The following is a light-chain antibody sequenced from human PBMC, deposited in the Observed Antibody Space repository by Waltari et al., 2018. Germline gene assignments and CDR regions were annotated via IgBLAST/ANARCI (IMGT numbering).Light chain of an antibody. Sequence: DIQMTQSPSSLSASVGDRVTITCRASQSISSYLNWYHQKPGKAPKLLIYTASSLQGGVTSRFSGSGSGTDFTLTISSLQPEDFATYYCQQTYSTPLTFGGGTKVEIK. J-gene: IGKJ4*01. CDR3: QQTYSTPLT. V-gene: IGKV1-39*01. CDR2: TAS. CDR1: QSISSY.